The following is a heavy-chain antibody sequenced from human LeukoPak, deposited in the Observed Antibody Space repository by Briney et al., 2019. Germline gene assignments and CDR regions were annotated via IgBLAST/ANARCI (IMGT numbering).Heavy chain of an antibody. CDR2: IYYSGST. V-gene: IGHV4-39*01. Sequence: PSETLSLTCTVSGGSISSSSYYWGWIRQPPGKGLEWIGSIYYSGSTYYNPSLKSRVTISVDTSKNQFSLKLSSVTAADTAVYYCARAKVLDIVVVVAATNFDYWGQGTLVTVSS. CDR3: ARAKVLDIVVVVAATNFDY. CDR1: GGSISSSSYY. D-gene: IGHD2-15*01. J-gene: IGHJ4*02.